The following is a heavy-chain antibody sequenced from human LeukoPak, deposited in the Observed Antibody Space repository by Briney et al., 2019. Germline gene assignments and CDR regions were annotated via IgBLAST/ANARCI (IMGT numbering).Heavy chain of an antibody. J-gene: IGHJ4*02. CDR2: IKHDGSEK. Sequence: GGSLRLSCTASGFTFSSYWTTWVRQAPGKGLEWVGNIKHDGSEKYYVDSVKGRFTISRDNANKSLFLQMDSLRAEDTAVYYCASYHGYSSSWPYWGQGTLVTVSS. V-gene: IGHV3-7*03. CDR1: GFTFSSYW. CDR3: ASYHGYSSSWPY. D-gene: IGHD6-13*01.